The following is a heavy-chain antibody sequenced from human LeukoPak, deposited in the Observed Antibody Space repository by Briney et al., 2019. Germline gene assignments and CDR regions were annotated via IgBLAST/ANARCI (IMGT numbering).Heavy chain of an antibody. CDR3: AKEVGARSQYFDY. Sequence: GGSLRLSCAASGFTFSSYGMHWVRQAPGKGLEWVAVISYDGSNKYYADSVKGRFTISRDNSKNTLNLQMNSLRAEDTAVYYCAKEVGARSQYFDYWGQGTLVTVSS. J-gene: IGHJ4*02. V-gene: IGHV3-30*18. CDR2: ISYDGSNK. CDR1: GFTFSSYG. D-gene: IGHD1-26*01.